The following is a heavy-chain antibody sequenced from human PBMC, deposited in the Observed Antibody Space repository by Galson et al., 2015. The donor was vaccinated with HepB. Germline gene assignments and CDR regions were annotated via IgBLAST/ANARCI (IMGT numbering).Heavy chain of an antibody. J-gene: IGHJ6*02. V-gene: IGHV3-53*01. CDR3: ARDPTVFWRGYAKLGMDI. Sequence: SLRLSCAASGFTVVDSYMSWVRQAPGKGLEWISVIYGGGSTDYADPVKGRFTISRDSSKNTLYLQMNSLRAEDTAVYYFARDPTVFWRGYAKLGMDIWGQGTTVTVSS. CDR1: GFTVVDSY. CDR2: IYGGGST. D-gene: IGHD3-3*01.